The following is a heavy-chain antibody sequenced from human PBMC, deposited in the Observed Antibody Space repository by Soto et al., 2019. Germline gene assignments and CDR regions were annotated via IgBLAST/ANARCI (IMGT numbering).Heavy chain of an antibody. CDR1: GFTFRDSA. V-gene: IGHV3-23*01. Sequence: GETVRLSCEDSGFTFRDSAISLVRQAPGKGLELVSAITGSVGNTFYADSVKGRFTISRDNSKSTLFLQMHSLRVEDTAVYYCATGVLGYCSSNSCYAYDFWGQGT. CDR3: ATGVLGYCSSNSCYAYDF. D-gene: IGHD2-2*01. CDR2: ITGSVGNT. J-gene: IGHJ4*02.